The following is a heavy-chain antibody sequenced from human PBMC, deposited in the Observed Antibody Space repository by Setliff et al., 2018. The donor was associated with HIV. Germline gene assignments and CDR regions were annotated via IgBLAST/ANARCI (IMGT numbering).Heavy chain of an antibody. D-gene: IGHD3-10*01. Sequence: SETLSLTCTVSGGSMRSHYWNWIRQSPGKGLEWIGYVYSSGTTNYNPSLKSRVTISVDTSKNQFSLKLTSVNAADTAVYYCARTRSGTYYGEMNWFDPWGQGILVTVSS. J-gene: IGHJ5*02. CDR2: VYSSGTT. V-gene: IGHV4-4*08. CDR3: ARTRSGTYYGEMNWFDP. CDR1: GGSMRSHY.